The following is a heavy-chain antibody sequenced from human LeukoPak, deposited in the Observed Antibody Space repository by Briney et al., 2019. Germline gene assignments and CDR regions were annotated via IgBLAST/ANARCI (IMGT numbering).Heavy chain of an antibody. J-gene: IGHJ3*02. Sequence: ASVKVSCKTSGYTFTSYGISWVRQAPGQGLEWMGWISAYNGNTNYAQKFQGRVTMTRNTSISTAYMELSSLRSEDTAVYYCARSYYDILTGWEAFDIWGQGTMVTVSS. V-gene: IGHV1-18*01. CDR3: ARSYYDILTGWEAFDI. CDR2: ISAYNGNT. CDR1: GYTFTSYG. D-gene: IGHD3-9*01.